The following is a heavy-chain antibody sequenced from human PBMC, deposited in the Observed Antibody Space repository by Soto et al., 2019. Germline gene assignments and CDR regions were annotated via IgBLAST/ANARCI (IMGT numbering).Heavy chain of an antibody. CDR2: IYPGDSDT. CDR3: ATTGTGPYYYYGMDV. CDR1: GYSFTSYW. J-gene: IGHJ6*02. V-gene: IGHV5-51*01. Sequence: ESLKISCKGSGYSFTSYWIGWVRQMPGKGLEWMGIIYPGDSDTRYSPSFQGQVTISADKSISTAYLQWSSLKASDTAMYYCATTGTGPYYYYGMDVWGQGTTVTVSS. D-gene: IGHD1-1*01.